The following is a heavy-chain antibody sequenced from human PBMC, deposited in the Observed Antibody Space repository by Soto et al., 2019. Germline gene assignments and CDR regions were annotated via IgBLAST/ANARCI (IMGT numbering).Heavy chain of an antibody. CDR2: ISSSSSTI. V-gene: IGHV3-48*01. CDR1: GFTFSSDS. Sequence: EVQLVESGGGLVQPGGSLRLSCAASGFTFSSDSMNWVRQAPGKGLEWVSYISSSSSTIYYAVSVKGRFTISRDNAKNSLYLQMNCLRAEDTAVYYCARDELGYCSGGSCYYMDVWGKGTTVTVSS. CDR3: ARDELGYCSGGSCYYMDV. J-gene: IGHJ6*03. D-gene: IGHD2-15*01.